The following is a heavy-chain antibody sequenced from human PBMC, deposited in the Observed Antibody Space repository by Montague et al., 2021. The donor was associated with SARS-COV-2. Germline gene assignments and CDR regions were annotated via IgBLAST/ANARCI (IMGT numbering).Heavy chain of an antibody. CDR1: GRSFSGYY. Sequence: SETLSLTCAVYGRSFSGYYWSWIRQPPGKGLEWIGEINHSGSTXXXPSXXXRVTISVDTSKNQFSLKLSSVTAADTAVYYCTREGYQVLWSDYYYYGMDVWGQGTTVTVSS. J-gene: IGHJ6*02. V-gene: IGHV4-34*01. D-gene: IGHD2-2*01. CDR2: INHSGST. CDR3: TREGYQVLWSDYYYYGMDV.